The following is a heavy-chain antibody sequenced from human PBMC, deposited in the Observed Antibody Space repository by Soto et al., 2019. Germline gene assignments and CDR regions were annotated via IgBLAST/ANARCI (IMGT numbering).Heavy chain of an antibody. Sequence: SETLSLTCTVSGVSITSYFWSWIRQTPGKGLDWIGSISFSGATYSNPSLKGRAALSVDTSENHLSLTLNSVTSADTAVYYCGIVVGMPYYFDYSGPGTLVTVSS. CDR2: ISFSGAT. D-gene: IGHD3-22*01. CDR1: GVSITSYF. J-gene: IGHJ4*02. CDR3: GIVVGMPYYFDY. V-gene: IGHV4-59*01.